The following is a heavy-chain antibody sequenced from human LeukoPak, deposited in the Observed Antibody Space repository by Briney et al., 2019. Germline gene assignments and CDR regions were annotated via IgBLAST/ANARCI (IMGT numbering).Heavy chain of an antibody. Sequence: GRSLRLSCAASGFTFSSFGMHWVRQAPGKGLEWVALIWDDGSSKNYADSVKGRFTISRDNSKNTLYLQTDSLRVDDTAVYYCVRDRDYSAGFPYYYMDVWGTGTTVTVPS. V-gene: IGHV3-33*01. J-gene: IGHJ6*03. D-gene: IGHD4-11*01. CDR3: VRDRDYSAGFPYYYMDV. CDR1: GFTFSSFG. CDR2: IWDDGSSK.